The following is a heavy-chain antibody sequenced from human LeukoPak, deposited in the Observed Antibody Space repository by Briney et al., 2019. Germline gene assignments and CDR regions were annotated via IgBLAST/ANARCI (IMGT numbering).Heavy chain of an antibody. J-gene: IGHJ4*02. CDR3: AKHSGSYFIYYIDS. V-gene: IGHV3-23*01. D-gene: IGHD1-26*01. CDR1: GFTFSSYG. Sequence: GGSLRLSCASSGFTFSSYGMSWVRQAPGRGLEWVSTISGSGYNTYYADSVKGRVTISRDISANTLYLQMYTLRAPDTGLYYCAKHSGSYFIYYIDSWGQGTLVTVSS. CDR2: ISGSGYNT.